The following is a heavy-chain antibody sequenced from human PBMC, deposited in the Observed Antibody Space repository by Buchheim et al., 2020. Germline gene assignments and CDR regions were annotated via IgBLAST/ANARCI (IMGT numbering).Heavy chain of an antibody. Sequence: EVQLLESGGGLVQPGGSLRLSCAASGFTFSSYAMSWVRQAPGKGLEWVSYISSSGSTIYYADSVKGRFTISRDNAKNSLYLQMNSLRAEDTAVYYCARAILEDQELELFDYWGQGTL. CDR2: ISSSGSTI. CDR1: GFTFSSYA. CDR3: ARAILEDQELELFDY. V-gene: IGHV3-48*03. J-gene: IGHJ4*02. D-gene: IGHD1-7*01.